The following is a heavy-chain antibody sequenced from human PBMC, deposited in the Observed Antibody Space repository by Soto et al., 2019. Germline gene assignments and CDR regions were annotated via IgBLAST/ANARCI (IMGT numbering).Heavy chain of an antibody. D-gene: IGHD6-13*01. J-gene: IGHJ4*02. CDR3: TTVAAAGHTFYFDY. CDR2: IKSKTDGGTT. V-gene: IGHV3-15*01. Sequence: GGSLRLSCAASGFTFSNAWMSWVRQAPGKGLEWVGRIKSKTDGGTTDYAAPVKGRFTISRDDSKNTLYLQMNSLKTEDTAVYYCTTVAAAGHTFYFDYWGQGTLVTVSS. CDR1: GFTFSNAW.